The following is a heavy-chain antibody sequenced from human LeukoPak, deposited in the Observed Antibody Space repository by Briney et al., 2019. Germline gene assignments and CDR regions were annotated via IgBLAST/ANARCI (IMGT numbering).Heavy chain of an antibody. J-gene: IGHJ2*01. D-gene: IGHD4-17*01. CDR3: AGGSYGEDWYFDL. CDR2: IYYSGST. Sequence: SETLSLTCTVSGGSISSSSYCWGWIRQPPGKGLEWIGSIYYSGSTYYNPSLKSRVTISVDTSKNQFSLKLSSVTAADTAVYYCAGGSYGEDWYFDLWGRGTLVTVSS. CDR1: GGSISSSSYC. V-gene: IGHV4-39*07.